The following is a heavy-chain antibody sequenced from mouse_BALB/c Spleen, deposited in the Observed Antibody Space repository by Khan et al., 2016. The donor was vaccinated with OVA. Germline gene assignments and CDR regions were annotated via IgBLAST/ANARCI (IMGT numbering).Heavy chain of an antibody. D-gene: IGHD1-1*01. Sequence: QVQLHQSGAELAKPGASVKMSCKASGYTFSNYWMHWVKQRPGQGLEWIGYINPRSGYTDYNQKFKDKATLTTDKSSSTAYMQLSSLTSEDSAVYYCAKGRIDYWGQGTTLTVSS. CDR3: AKGRIDY. CDR2: INPRSGYT. V-gene: IGHV1-7*01. CDR1: GYTFSNYW. J-gene: IGHJ2*01.